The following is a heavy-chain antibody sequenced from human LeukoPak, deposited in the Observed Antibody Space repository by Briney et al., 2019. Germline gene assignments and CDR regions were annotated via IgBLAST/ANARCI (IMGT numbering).Heavy chain of an antibody. J-gene: IGHJ4*02. D-gene: IGHD1-1*01. CDR3: ARVCLTTNCPSLDY. CDR1: GFTFSSYS. V-gene: IGHV3-21*01. CDR2: ITSSSSYI. Sequence: PGGSLRLSCSASGFTFSSYSMNWVRQAPGKGLEWVSPITSSSSYIFYADSVKGRFTISRDNAKNSLYLQMTSLTAEDTAVYYCARVCLTTNCPSLDYWGQGTLVTVSS.